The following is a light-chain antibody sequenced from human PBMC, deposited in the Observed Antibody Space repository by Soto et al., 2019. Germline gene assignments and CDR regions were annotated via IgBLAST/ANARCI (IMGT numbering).Light chain of an antibody. V-gene: IGKV1D-8*03. Sequence: VSWITQSPYLLSASTEDRDTIRFRMSQGISSYLAWYQQKPGKAPELLIYAASTLQSGVPSRFSGGGSGTDFTLTISSLQSEDFAVYYCQQYNNWPSFGQGTRLEIK. CDR1: QGISSY. CDR2: AAS. J-gene: IGKJ5*01. CDR3: QQYNNWPS.